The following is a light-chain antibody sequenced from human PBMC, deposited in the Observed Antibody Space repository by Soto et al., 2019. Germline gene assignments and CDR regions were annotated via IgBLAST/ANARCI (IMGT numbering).Light chain of an antibody. CDR3: SSYTTAGTLV. V-gene: IGLV2-14*01. CDR2: QLR. J-gene: IGLJ2*01. CDR1: SSDVGGYKY. Sequence: QSALTQPASVSGSPGQSITISCTGTSSDVGGYKYVSWYQHHPGRAPKLIIYQLRIRPSGVSDRFSGSKSGNTASLTISGLQAEDEADYYCSSYTTAGTLVFGGGTKVTVL.